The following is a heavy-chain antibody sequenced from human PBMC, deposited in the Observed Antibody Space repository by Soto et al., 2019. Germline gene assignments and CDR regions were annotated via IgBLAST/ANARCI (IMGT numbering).Heavy chain of an antibody. CDR1: GYSLTTTGVG. CDR2: IYWDDDK. J-gene: IGHJ5*02. CDR3: AHNQGRRKGGDHISGSYRLNWFDP. D-gene: IGHD3-16*02. V-gene: IGHV2-5*02. Sequence: QITLMESGPTLVKPTQTLTLTCTFSGYSLTTTGVGVGWIRQPPGEALEGLALIYWDDDKRYSPSLRSRLTITKDTSKNQVVLTLTNMDPVDTATYYCAHNQGRRKGGDHISGSYRLNWFDPWGQGTLVTVSS.